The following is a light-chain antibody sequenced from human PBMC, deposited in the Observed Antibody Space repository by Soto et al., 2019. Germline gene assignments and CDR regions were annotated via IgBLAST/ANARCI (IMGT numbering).Light chain of an antibody. Sequence: QSVLTQPASVSGSPGQSITISCTGTSSDVGGYNYVSWYQQHPDKAPKLMIYEVSNRPSGVSNRFSGSKSGNTASLTISGLQAEDEADYSCSLYRSTSNYVFGSGTKLTVL. CDR2: EVS. V-gene: IGLV2-14*01. J-gene: IGLJ1*01. CDR1: SSDVGGYNY. CDR3: SLYRSTSNYV.